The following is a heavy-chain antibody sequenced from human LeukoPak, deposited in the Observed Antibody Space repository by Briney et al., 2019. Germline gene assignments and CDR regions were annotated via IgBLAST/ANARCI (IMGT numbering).Heavy chain of an antibody. J-gene: IGHJ3*01. D-gene: IGHD1-26*01. CDR1: GGSFSGYY. CDR3: ARGGGSYPL. CDR2: INHSGST. V-gene: IGHV4-34*01. Sequence: SETLSLTCAVYGGSFSGYYWSWIRQPPGKGLEWIGEINHSGSTNYNPSLKSRVTISVDTSKNQFSLKLSSVTAADTAVYYCARGGGSYPLWGQGAMVTVSS.